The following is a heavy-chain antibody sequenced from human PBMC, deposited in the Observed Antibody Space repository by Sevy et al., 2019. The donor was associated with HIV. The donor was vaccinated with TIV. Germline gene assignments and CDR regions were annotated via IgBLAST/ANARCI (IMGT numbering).Heavy chain of an antibody. D-gene: IGHD3-3*01. CDR2: IKQDGSEK. V-gene: IGHV3-7*01. CDR1: GFTFSSYW. J-gene: IGHJ4*02. Sequence: GGSLRLSCAASGFTFSSYWMSWVRQAPGKGLEWVANIKQDGSEKYYVDSVKGRFTISRDNAKNSLYLQMNSLRAEDTAVYYCAREYEYDFWSGYGTYFDYWGQRTLVTVSS. CDR3: AREYEYDFWSGYGTYFDY.